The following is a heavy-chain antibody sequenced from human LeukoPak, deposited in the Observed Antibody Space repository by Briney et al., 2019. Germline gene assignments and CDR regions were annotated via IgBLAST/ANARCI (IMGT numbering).Heavy chain of an antibody. V-gene: IGHV4-61*08. Sequence: SETLSLTCAVSGGSISSGGYSWSWIRQPPGKGLEWIGYIYYSGSTNYNPSLKSRVTISVDTSKNQFSLKLCSVTAADTAVYYCAREAYYDFWSGYYHYYYYGMDVWGQGTTVTVSS. CDR1: GGSISSGGYS. J-gene: IGHJ6*02. CDR2: IYYSGST. CDR3: AREAYYDFWSGYYHYYYYGMDV. D-gene: IGHD3-3*01.